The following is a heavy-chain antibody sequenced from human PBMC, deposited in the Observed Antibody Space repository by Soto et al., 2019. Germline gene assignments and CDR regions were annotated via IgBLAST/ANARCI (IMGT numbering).Heavy chain of an antibody. Sequence: QVQLVQSGAEVKKPGSSVKVSCKASGGTFSSYTVSWVRQAPGQGLEWMGGIIPIFGTADYAQRFQGRVTLTADESTSTAYLELTSLRYEDTAIYYCATKYCSGGNCYRGYYYYSMDVWGQGTTVTVSS. J-gene: IGHJ6*02. CDR2: IIPIFGTA. D-gene: IGHD2-15*01. CDR1: GGTFSSYT. V-gene: IGHV1-69*01. CDR3: ATKYCSGGNCYRGYYYYSMDV.